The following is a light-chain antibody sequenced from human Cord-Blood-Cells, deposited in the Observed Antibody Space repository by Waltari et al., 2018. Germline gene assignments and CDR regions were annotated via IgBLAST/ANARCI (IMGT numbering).Light chain of an antibody. CDR3: QQCNNYPYT. CDR2: DAS. J-gene: IGKJ2*01. CDR1: QGISSA. V-gene: IGKV1D-13*01. Sequence: AIQLTQSPSSLSASVGDRVTITSRASQGISSALAWYQQKPGKAPKLLIYDASSLESGVPARFSGSGSGTDFTLTISSLQPEDFATYYCQQCNNYPYTFGQGTKLEIK.